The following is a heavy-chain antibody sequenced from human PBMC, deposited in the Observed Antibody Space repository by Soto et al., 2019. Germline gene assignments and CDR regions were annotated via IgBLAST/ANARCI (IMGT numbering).Heavy chain of an antibody. V-gene: IGHV3-74*01. CDR2: INSGGNIT. CDR3: ARSLWYPYFYYGRDV. D-gene: IGHD2-21*01. CDR1: GFALSRYW. Sequence: GGSLRLSCTASGFALSRYWMYWVRQAPGKGLVWVSHINSGGNITPYPDSVRGRFTISRDNSKNTLYLDMHSLTTDDTAVYFCARSLWYPYFYYGRDVWGQGTTVTVS. J-gene: IGHJ6*02.